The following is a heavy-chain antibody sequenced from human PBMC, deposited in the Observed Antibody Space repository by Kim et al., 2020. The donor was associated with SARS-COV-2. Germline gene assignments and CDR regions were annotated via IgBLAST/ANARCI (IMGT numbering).Heavy chain of an antibody. V-gene: IGHV3-21*01. CDR3: ASRPGTIYYYYYGMDV. J-gene: IGHJ6*02. CDR2: ISSSSSYI. D-gene: IGHD3-10*01. Sequence: GGSLRLSCAASGFTFSSYSMNWVRQAPGKGLEWVSSISSSSSYIYYADSVKGRFTISRDNAKNSLYLQMNSLRAEDTAVYYCASRPGTIYYYYYGMDVWGQGTTVTVSS. CDR1: GFTFSSYS.